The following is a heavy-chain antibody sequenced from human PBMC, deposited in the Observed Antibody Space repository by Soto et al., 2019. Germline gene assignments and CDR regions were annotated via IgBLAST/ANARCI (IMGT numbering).Heavy chain of an antibody. CDR2: IWEDGSST. V-gene: IGHV3-33*06. CDR1: GFRFSSYG. J-gene: IGHJ6*02. CDR3: VKGSRGEYWYYYDGVDV. D-gene: IGHD3-16*01. Sequence: GGSLRLSCAASGFRFSSYGMHWFRQAPGKGLEWVAGIWEDGSSTYYADSVKGRFTISRDDSKDTLSLQMSSLRAEDTAVYYCVKGSRGEYWYYYDGVDVWGQGTTVTVSS.